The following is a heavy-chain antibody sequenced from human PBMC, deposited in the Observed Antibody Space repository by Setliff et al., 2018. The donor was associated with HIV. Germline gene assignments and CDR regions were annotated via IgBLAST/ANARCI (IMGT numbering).Heavy chain of an antibody. J-gene: IGHJ3*02. V-gene: IGHV3-30*04. CDR2: ISHDGSYK. CDR1: GFTFSSYP. D-gene: IGHD6-6*01. CDR3: ARENIAARPGAFDI. Sequence: GGSLRLSCAGSGFTFSSYPMHWVRQAPGKGLEWVALISHDGSYKYYADSVQGRFTISRDNSKNTLSLQMNSLRAEDTAVYYCARENIAARPGAFDIWGQGTVVTVSS.